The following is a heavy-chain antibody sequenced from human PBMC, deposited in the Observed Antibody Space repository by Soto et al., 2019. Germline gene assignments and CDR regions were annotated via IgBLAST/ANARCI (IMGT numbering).Heavy chain of an antibody. CDR2: TYYRSKWYN. J-gene: IGHJ5*02. D-gene: IGHD2-2*01. CDR3: ARGHIVVVPTVGWFDP. CDR1: GDSVSSKSAA. V-gene: IGHV6-1*01. Sequence: PSQTLSLTCVISGDSVSSKSAAWNWIRQSPSRGLEWLGRTYYRSKWYNEYAVSVKSRIIINPDTSKNQFSLQLNSVTPEDTAVYYCARGHIVVVPTVGWFDPWGQGTLVTVSS.